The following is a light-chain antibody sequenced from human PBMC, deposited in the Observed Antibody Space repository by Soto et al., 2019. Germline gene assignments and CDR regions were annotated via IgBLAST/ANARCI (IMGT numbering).Light chain of an antibody. CDR3: QHYGSSPWT. CDR1: QSVGTY. CDR2: TTS. Sequence: DIVLPQSPGTLSLSPGERATLSCRASQSVGTYLAWYRQKPGQAPRLLIYTTSNRATDIPDRFSGSGSGTDFTLTISRLEPEDFAVYYCQHYGSSPWTFGQGTKVEIK. V-gene: IGKV3-20*01. J-gene: IGKJ1*01.